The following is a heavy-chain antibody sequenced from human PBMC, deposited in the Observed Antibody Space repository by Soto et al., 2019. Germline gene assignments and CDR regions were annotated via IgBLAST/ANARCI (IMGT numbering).Heavy chain of an antibody. CDR1: GYSFSDYS. V-gene: IGHV1-2*02. CDR2: INPKTAAT. Sequence: GASVKVSCKPSGYSFSDYSIQWVRQAPGQGLEWVAWINPKTAATNYAKKFQGRVSLTWDTSSTTAYMELTRLRPDDTAVYYCARTKWGLNYYNGMDVWG. CDR3: ARTKWGLNYYNGMDV. D-gene: IGHD1-26*01. J-gene: IGHJ6*02.